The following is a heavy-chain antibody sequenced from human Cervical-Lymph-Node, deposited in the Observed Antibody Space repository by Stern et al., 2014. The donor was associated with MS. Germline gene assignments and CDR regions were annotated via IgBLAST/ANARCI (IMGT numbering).Heavy chain of an antibody. CDR1: GYKFTGYY. J-gene: IGHJ6*02. CDR3: ARAYSNYYFALDV. CDR2: ISPDIGGT. Sequence: VQLVESGAEVKKPGASVKVSCKASGYKFTGYYIHWVRQAPGQGLEWMGWISPDIGGTNFAQRFQGRVTMTRDTSINTAYLELRRLRSDDTALYYCARAYSNYYFALDVWGQGTTVTVTS. D-gene: IGHD2-21*01. V-gene: IGHV1-2*02.